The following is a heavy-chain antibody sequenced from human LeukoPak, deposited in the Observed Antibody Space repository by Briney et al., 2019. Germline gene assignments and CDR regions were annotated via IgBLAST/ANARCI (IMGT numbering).Heavy chain of an antibody. J-gene: IGHJ4*02. CDR1: GFTFGDYA. V-gene: IGHV3-49*04. CDR3: TRGAPLLWFGELFTPFDY. D-gene: IGHD3-10*01. Sequence: GGSLRLSCTASGFTFGDYAMGWVRQAPGKGLEWVGFIRSKAYGGTTEYAASVKGRFTISRDDSKSIAYLQMNSLKTEDTAVYYCTRGAPLLWFGELFTPFDYWGQGTLVTVSS. CDR2: IRSKAYGGTT.